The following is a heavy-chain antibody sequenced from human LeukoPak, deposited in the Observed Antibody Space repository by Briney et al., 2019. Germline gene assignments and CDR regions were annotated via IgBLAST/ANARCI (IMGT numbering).Heavy chain of an antibody. V-gene: IGHV4-30-4*08. CDR3: ARIGSYSWFGEKLGPIDY. D-gene: IGHD3-10*01. CDR1: GDSISSGDCY. CDR2: INHSGST. Sequence: SQTLSLTCTVSGDSISSGDCYWSWIRQPPGKGLEWIGEINHSGSTNYNPSLKSRVTISVDTSKNQFSLKLSSVTAADTAVYYCARIGSYSWFGEKLGPIDYWGQGTLVTVSS. J-gene: IGHJ4*02.